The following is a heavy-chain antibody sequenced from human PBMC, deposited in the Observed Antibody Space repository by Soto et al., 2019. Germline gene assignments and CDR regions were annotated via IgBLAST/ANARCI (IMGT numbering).Heavy chain of an antibody. D-gene: IGHD3-22*01. CDR2: INPSGGST. CDR1: GYIFTNHY. J-gene: IGHJ4*02. V-gene: IGHV1-46*01. Sequence: QVQLVQSGAEVKKPGASVKVSCKASGYIFTNHYIHWVRQAPGQGLEWMGIINPSGGSTNYVQKFQGRITMTRDTSTSTVYMELSSLRSEDTAVYFCARADYYDSSGFSYDCWGQGSLVTVSS. CDR3: ARADYYDSSGFSYDC.